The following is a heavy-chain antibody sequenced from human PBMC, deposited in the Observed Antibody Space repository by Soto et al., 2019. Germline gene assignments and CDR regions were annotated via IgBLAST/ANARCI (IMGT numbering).Heavy chain of an antibody. J-gene: IGHJ4*02. Sequence: QITLKESGPTLVKPTQTLTLTCTFSGFSLSTSGVGVGWIRQPPRKALEWLALIYWDDDKRYSPSLKSRLTITKDTSKNQVVLTMTTMDPVDTAKYYCAHRRVERYFDYWGQGTLVTVSS. CDR2: IYWDDDK. D-gene: IGHD1-1*01. CDR1: GFSLSTSGVG. CDR3: AHRRVERYFDY. V-gene: IGHV2-5*02.